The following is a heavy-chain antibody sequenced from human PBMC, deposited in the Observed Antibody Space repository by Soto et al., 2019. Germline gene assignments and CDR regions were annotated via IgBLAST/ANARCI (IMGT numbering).Heavy chain of an antibody. CDR1: GFTFTNAW. D-gene: IGHD3-16*01. J-gene: IGHJ6*02. V-gene: IGHV3-15*01. CDR3: STKGGGQPPAWDYYYYGMDV. Sequence: EVQLVESGGGLVKPGGSLRLSCAASGFTFTNAWMTWVRQAPGKGLEWVGRIKGKTDGGTTDYVAPVKGRFTISRDDSKNTLELQINRLKTQGTGGYYCSTKGGGQPPAWDYYYYGMDVWGQGTTVTVSS. CDR2: IKGKTDGGTT.